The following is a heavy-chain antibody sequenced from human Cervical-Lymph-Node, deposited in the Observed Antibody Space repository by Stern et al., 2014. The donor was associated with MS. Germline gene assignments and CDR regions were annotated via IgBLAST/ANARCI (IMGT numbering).Heavy chain of an antibody. CDR3: ARVRPAGYYYDSSDSGGAPNWFDP. CDR2: IYYSGST. Sequence: QVQLQESGPGLVKPSESLSLTCTVSGGSISSYYWSWMRQPPGKGLEWIGYIYYSGSTNYNPSLKSRVTISVDTSKNQFSLKLSSVTAADTAVYYCARVRPAGYYYDSSDSGGAPNWFDPWGQGTLVTVSS. V-gene: IGHV4-59*01. D-gene: IGHD3-22*01. CDR1: GGSISSYY. J-gene: IGHJ5*02.